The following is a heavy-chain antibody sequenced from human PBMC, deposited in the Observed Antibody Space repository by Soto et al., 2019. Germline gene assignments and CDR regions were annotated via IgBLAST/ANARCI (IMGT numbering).Heavy chain of an antibody. CDR3: AAGLGSSALCHLDYYYYCGMDV. CDR2: IVVGSGNT. V-gene: IGHV1-58*01. D-gene: IGHD6-6*01. CDR1: GFTFTSSA. J-gene: IGHJ6*02. Sequence: GASVKVSCKASGFTFTSSAVQWVRQARGQRLEWIGWIVVGSGNTNYAQKFQERVTITRDMSTSTAYMELSSLRSEDTAVYYCAAGLGSSALCHLDYYYYCGMDVWGQGTTVTVSS.